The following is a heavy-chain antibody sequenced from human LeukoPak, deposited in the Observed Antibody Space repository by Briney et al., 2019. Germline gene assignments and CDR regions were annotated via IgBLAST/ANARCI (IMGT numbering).Heavy chain of an antibody. CDR1: GGSISSYY. CDR3: ASFGKVGSGKEFPSDY. V-gene: IGHV4-4*07. CDR2: IYTSGST. D-gene: IGHD3-10*01. Sequence: SETLSLTCTVSGGSISSYYWSWIRQPAGKGLEWIGRIYTSGSTSYNPSLKSRVTMSVDTSKNQFSLKLSSVTAADTAVYYCASFGKVGSGKEFPSDYWGQGTLVTVSS. J-gene: IGHJ4*02.